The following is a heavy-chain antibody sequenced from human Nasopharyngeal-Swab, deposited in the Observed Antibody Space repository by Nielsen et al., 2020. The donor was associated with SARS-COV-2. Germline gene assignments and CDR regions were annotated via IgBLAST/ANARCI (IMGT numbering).Heavy chain of an antibody. Sequence: GGSLRLSCAASGFTCSSYSMNWVRQAPGKGLEWVSSISSSSSYIYYADSVKGRFTISRDNAKNSLYLQMNSLRAEDTAVYYCARGYDYVWGSYPEGAFDIWGQGTMVTVSS. J-gene: IGHJ3*02. CDR1: GFTCSSYS. V-gene: IGHV3-21*01. D-gene: IGHD3-16*02. CDR3: ARGYDYVWGSYPEGAFDI. CDR2: ISSSSSYI.